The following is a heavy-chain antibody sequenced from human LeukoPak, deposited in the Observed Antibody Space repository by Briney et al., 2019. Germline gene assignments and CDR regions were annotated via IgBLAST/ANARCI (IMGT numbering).Heavy chain of an antibody. CDR1: GFTFSSYA. Sequence: GGSLRLSCAASGFTFSSYAMSWVRQAPGKGLEWVSAISGSGGSTYYADSVKGRFTISRDNSKNTLYLQMNSLRAEDTAVYYCAKGVVPAAIGLNYYYYYYMDVWGKGTTVTVSS. J-gene: IGHJ6*03. D-gene: IGHD2-2*01. V-gene: IGHV3-23*01. CDR3: AKGVVPAAIGLNYYYYYYMDV. CDR2: ISGSGGST.